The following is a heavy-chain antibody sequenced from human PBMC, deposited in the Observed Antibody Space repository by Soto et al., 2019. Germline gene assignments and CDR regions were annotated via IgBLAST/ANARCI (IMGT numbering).Heavy chain of an antibody. CDR2: IKSKTDGGAT. CDR3: TTVIQKGKWELGP. J-gene: IGHJ5*02. D-gene: IGHD1-26*01. Sequence: PGGSLRLSCAASGFTFTNAWMSWVRQAPGKGLEWVGRIKSKTDGGATDYAGPVKGRFTISRDDSKNTLYVQMNSLKTEDTAVYYCTTVIQKGKWELGPWGRGTLVTVSS. CDR1: GFTFTNAW. V-gene: IGHV3-15*05.